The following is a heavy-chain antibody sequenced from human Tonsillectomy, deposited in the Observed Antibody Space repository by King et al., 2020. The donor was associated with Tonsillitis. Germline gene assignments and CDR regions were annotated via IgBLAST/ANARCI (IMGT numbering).Heavy chain of an antibody. J-gene: IGHJ6*03. CDR1: GGSISSAGYY. CDR2: ISYSGST. D-gene: IGHD4-17*01. V-gene: IGHV4-31*03. CDR3: ASTAPPYYYYYMDV. Sequence: MRLQESGPGLVKPSQTLSLTCTVSGGSISSAGYYWSWIRQHPGKGLEWIGYISYSGSTYYNPSLKSRVMISVDTSKNQYSLKVSSVNAADTAVYYCASTAPPYYYYYMDVWGKGTTVTVSS.